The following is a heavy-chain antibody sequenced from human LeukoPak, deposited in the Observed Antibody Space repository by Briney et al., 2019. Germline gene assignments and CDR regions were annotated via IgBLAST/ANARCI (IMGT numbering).Heavy chain of an antibody. Sequence: SETLSLTCTVSGGSISSYYWSWIRQPPGKGLEWIGYIYYSGSTNYNPSLKSRVTISVDTSKNQFSLKLSSVTAADTAVYYCARDIVVVVAATPWFSYYMDVWGKGTTVTVSS. CDR1: GGSISSYY. V-gene: IGHV4-59*12. CDR3: ARDIVVVVAATPWFSYYMDV. J-gene: IGHJ6*03. D-gene: IGHD2-15*01. CDR2: IYYSGST.